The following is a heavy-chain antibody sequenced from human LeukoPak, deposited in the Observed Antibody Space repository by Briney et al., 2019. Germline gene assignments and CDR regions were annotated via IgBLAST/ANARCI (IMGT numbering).Heavy chain of an antibody. CDR2: TSPSGGTI. CDR3: AREKKTEWTTGAFDM. CDR1: GFTFIDYY. D-gene: IGHD3-3*01. V-gene: IGHV3-11*01. Sequence: GGSLTLSCAASGFTFIDYYMSWIRQAPETGLEWLSYTSPSGGTICYTDSVKGRFTMSRDNAQNALYLEMNSLRAEDTAVYYCAREKKTEWTTGAFDMWGQGTMVIVSS. J-gene: IGHJ3*02.